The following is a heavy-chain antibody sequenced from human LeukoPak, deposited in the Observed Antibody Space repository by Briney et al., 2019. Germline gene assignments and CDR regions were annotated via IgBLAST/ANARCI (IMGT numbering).Heavy chain of an antibody. V-gene: IGHV1-2*02. J-gene: IGHJ4*02. D-gene: IGHD5-24*01. CDR3: ARGTYARWLQLNY. CDR2: INPNSGGT. Sequence: ASVKVSCKASGYTFTGYYMHWVRQAPGQGLEWMGWINPNSGGTNYAQKFQGRVTMTRDTSISTAYMELSRLRSDDTAVYYCARGTYARWLQLNYWGQGTLVTVSS. CDR1: GYTFTGYY.